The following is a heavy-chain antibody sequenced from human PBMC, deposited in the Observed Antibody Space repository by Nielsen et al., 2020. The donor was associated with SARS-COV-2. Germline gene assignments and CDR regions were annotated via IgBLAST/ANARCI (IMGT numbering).Heavy chain of an antibody. J-gene: IGHJ6*02. CDR1: GFTFSDYY. D-gene: IGHD5-18*01. CDR3: AKDCERGYSYGWNYYYYGMDV. V-gene: IGHV3-11*01. Sequence: GGSLRLSCAASGFTFSDYYMSWIRQAPGKGLEWVSYISSSGSTLYYADSVKGRVTISSDNAKNSLYLQMNSLRAEDTAVYYCAKDCERGYSYGWNYYYYGMDVWGQGTTVTVSS. CDR2: ISSSGSTL.